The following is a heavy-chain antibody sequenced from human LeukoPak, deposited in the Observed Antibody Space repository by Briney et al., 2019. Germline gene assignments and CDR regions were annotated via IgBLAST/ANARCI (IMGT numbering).Heavy chain of an antibody. CDR1: GGSISSSSYY. J-gene: IGHJ3*02. CDR3: ARDPRRGAFDI. V-gene: IGHV4-39*07. CDR2: IYYSGST. D-gene: IGHD3-10*01. Sequence: SETLSLTCTVSGGSISSSSYYWGWIRQPPGKGLEWIGSIYYSGSTYYNPSLKSRVTISVDTSKNQFSLKLSSVTAAETAVYYCARDPRRGAFDIWGQGTMVTVSS.